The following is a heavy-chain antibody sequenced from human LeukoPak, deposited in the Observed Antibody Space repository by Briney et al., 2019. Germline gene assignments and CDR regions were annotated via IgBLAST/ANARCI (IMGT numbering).Heavy chain of an antibody. D-gene: IGHD7-27*01. J-gene: IGHJ4*02. V-gene: IGHV4-59*08. CDR2: VSYSGSS. CDR3: ARLQGRGDNYLDY. CDR1: GGSISNYY. Sequence: PSETLSLTCTVSGGSISNYYWSWIRQPPGKRLEWMGYVSYSGSSSSNPSLASRVTISVDMYKNQFSLRLSSVTASDTAVYYCARLQGRGDNYLDYWGQGTLVTVSS.